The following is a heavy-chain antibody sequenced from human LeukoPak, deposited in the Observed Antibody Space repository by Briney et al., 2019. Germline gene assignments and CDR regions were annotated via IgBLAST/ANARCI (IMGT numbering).Heavy chain of an antibody. D-gene: IGHD4-17*01. CDR1: GGSISSSSYY. V-gene: IGHV4-39*07. CDR3: ARAYGDYEGRDY. CDR2: IYYSGST. J-gene: IGHJ4*02. Sequence: MPSETLSLTCTVSGGSISSSSYYWGWIRQPPGKGLEWIGSIYYSGSTYYNPSLKSRVTISVDTSKNQFSLKLSSVTAADTAVYYCARAYGDYEGRDYWGQGTLVTVSS.